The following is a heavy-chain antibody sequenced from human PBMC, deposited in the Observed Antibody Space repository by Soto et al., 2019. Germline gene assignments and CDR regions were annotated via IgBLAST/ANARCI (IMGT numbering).Heavy chain of an antibody. CDR2: ISYDGGIE. CDR1: GFTFSLYG. J-gene: IGHJ6*02. V-gene: IGHV3-30*18. CDR3: AKAAGATSGYSNALDV. Sequence: QVQLVESGGGVVQPGRSLRLSCAASGFTFSLYGMHWVRQAPGKGLDWVAVISYDGGIEYYADSVRGRFTISRDNSKNTVSLQMNSLRAEDTAVYYCAKAAGATSGYSNALDVWGQGTTVTVSS. D-gene: IGHD5-12*01.